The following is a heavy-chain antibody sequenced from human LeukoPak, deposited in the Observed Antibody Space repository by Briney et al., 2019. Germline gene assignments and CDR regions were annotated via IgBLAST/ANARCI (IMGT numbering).Heavy chain of an antibody. CDR1: GGSISSSSYY. CDR3: ARSLRVGYCSSTSCNWFDP. V-gene: IGHV4-39*07. Sequence: PSETLSLTCTVSGGSISSSSYYWGWIRQPPGKGLEWIGSIYFSGSTYYNPSLKSRVTISVDTSKNQFSLKLSSVTAADTAVYYCARSLRVGYCSSTSCNWFDPWGQGTLVTVSS. CDR2: IYFSGST. D-gene: IGHD2-2*03. J-gene: IGHJ5*02.